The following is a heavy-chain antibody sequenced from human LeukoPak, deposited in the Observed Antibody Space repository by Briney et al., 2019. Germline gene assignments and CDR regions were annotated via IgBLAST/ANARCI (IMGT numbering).Heavy chain of an antibody. D-gene: IGHD2-15*01. CDR2: IIPIFGTA. Sequence: ASAKVSCKASGGTFSSYAISWVRQAPGQGLEWMGGIIPIFGTANYAQKFQGRVTITADESTSTAYMELSSLRSEDTAVYYCARAAVVVAAINYYYYGMDVWGQGTTVTVSS. CDR1: GGTFSSYA. CDR3: ARAAVVVAAINYYYYGMDV. J-gene: IGHJ6*02. V-gene: IGHV1-69*13.